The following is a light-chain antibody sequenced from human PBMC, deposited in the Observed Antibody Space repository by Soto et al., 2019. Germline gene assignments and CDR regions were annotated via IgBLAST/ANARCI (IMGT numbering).Light chain of an antibody. Sequence: EIVMTQSPATLSVSPGGRATLSCRASQSISDTLAWYQQKPGQAPRLLIHGASTRATGFPARFSGSVSGTDFTLTISSLQSEDFAVYYCQQYNNCPWTVGQGTKVEIK. J-gene: IGKJ1*01. V-gene: IGKV3-15*01. CDR1: QSISDT. CDR2: GAS. CDR3: QQYNNCPWT.